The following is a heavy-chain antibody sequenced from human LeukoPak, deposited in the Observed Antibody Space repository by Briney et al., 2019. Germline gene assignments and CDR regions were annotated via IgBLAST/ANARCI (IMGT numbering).Heavy chain of an antibody. CDR3: ASSLKDIVVIWDAFDI. CDR1: GGSISSYY. J-gene: IGHJ3*02. V-gene: IGHV4-59*12. Sequence: SETLSLTCTVSGGSISSYYWSWIRQPPGKGLEWIGYIYYSGSTNYNPSLKSRVTMSVDTSKNQFSLKLSSVTAADTAVYYCASSLKDIVVIWDAFDIWGQGTMVTVSS. CDR2: IYYSGST. D-gene: IGHD2-2*01.